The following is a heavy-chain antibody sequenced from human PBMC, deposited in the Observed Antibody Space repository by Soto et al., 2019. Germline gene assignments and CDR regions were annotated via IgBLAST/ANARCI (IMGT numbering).Heavy chain of an antibody. D-gene: IGHD3-3*01. CDR2: ISWNSGSI. Sequence: PGGSLRLSCAASGFTFDDYAMHWVRQAPGKGLEWVSGISWNSGSIGYADSVKGRFTISRDNAKNSLYLQMNSLRAEDTALYYCAKDIKPTTIFGAFDIWGQGTMVTVSS. CDR3: AKDIKPTTIFGAFDI. J-gene: IGHJ3*02. CDR1: GFTFDDYA. V-gene: IGHV3-9*01.